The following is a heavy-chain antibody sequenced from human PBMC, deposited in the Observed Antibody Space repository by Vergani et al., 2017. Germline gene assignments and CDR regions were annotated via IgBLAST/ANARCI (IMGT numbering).Heavy chain of an antibody. CDR3: ARVEMATEGPLHYYCGMDV. D-gene: IGHD5-24*01. Sequence: QVQLQESGPGLVKPSETLSLTCTVSGGSISSYYWSWIRQPPGKGLEWIGYIYYSGSTNYNPSLKSRVTISVDTSKNQFSLKLSSVTAADTAVYYCARVEMATEGPLHYYCGMDVWGQGTTVTVSS. CDR1: GGSISSYY. J-gene: IGHJ6*02. V-gene: IGHV4-59*01. CDR2: IYYSGST.